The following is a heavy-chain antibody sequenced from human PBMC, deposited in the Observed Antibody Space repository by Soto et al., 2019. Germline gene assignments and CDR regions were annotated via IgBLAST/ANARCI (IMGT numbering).Heavy chain of an antibody. Sequence: QVQLQESGPGLVKPSETLSLTFTFSGDSISPSSWSWVRQPPGKGLQWIGYLSYFGNTNYNPSLKSRVTISLVTSKNRFSLTLRSVTAAATAMYLCARHGSTVDTEVAVAYLGQGTLVTFAS. D-gene: IGHD5-18*01. CDR3: ARHGSTVDTEVAVAY. CDR1: GDSISPSS. J-gene: IGHJ4*02. V-gene: IGHV4-59*08. CDR2: LSYFGNT.